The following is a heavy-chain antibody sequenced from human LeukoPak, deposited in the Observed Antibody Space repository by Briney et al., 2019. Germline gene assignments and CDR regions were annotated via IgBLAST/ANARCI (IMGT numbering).Heavy chain of an antibody. CDR1: GGSFSGYY. CDR3: ARGPPVLRFLEWLSLGYFDY. J-gene: IGHJ4*02. CDR2: INHSGST. D-gene: IGHD3-3*01. Sequence: SETLSLTCAVYGGSFSGYYWSWIRQPPGKGLEWIGEINHSGSTNYNPSLKSRVTISVDTSKNQFSLKLSSVTAADTAVYYCARGPPVLRFLEWLSLGYFDYWGQGTLVTVSP. V-gene: IGHV4-34*01.